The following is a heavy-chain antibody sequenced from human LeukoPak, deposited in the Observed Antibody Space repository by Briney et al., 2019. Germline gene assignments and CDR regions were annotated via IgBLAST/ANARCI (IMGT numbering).Heavy chain of an antibody. CDR2: INHSGST. CDR1: GGSFSGYY. CDR3: ARGRGITIFGVVIINVGFDY. D-gene: IGHD3-3*01. J-gene: IGHJ4*02. V-gene: IGHV4-34*01. Sequence: SETLSLTCAVYGGSFSGYYWNWIRQPPGKGLEWIGEINHSGSTNYNPSLKSRVTISVDTSKNQFSLKLSSVTAADTAVYYCARGRGITIFGVVIINVGFDYWGQGTLVTVSS.